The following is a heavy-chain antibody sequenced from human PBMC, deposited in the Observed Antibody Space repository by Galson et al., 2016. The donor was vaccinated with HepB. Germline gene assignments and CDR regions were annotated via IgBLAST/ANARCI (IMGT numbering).Heavy chain of an antibody. CDR1: GGSIRPYF. CDR3: ARDWKY. J-gene: IGHJ4*02. D-gene: IGHD1-1*01. CDR2: ISHSGTT. Sequence: SETLSLTCVVSGGSIRPYFWSWVRQSSGKGLEWIGYISHSGTTSYNPSLKNRVTMSIDPSNNQFSLRPTSMTAADTAIYYCARDWKYWGRGIQVAVSS. V-gene: IGHV4-59*12.